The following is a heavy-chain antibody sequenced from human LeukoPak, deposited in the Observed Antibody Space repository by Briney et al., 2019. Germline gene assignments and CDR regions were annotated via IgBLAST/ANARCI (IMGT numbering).Heavy chain of an antibody. Sequence: GSLSLTCAVSGGSISSNNWWGWVRQPPGKGLEWIGEIYHSGSPNYNPSLKSRVTISVDKSRNHFSLNLSSVTAADTAVYYCARVNINNWHSCDYWGQGTLVTVSS. V-gene: IGHV4-4*02. J-gene: IGHJ4*02. CDR2: IYHSGSP. D-gene: IGHD1-1*01. CDR1: GGSISSNNW. CDR3: ARVNINNWHSCDY.